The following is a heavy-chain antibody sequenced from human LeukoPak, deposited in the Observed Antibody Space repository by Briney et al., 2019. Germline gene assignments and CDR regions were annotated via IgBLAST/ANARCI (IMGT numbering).Heavy chain of an antibody. Sequence: GGSLRLSCTTSGFTFGDYAMSWVRQAPGKGLEWVGFIRSKAYGGTTEYAASVKGRFTISRDDSKSIAYLQMNSLKTEDTAVYYCQTYYYDSCGYYYIDQWGQGTLVTVSS. J-gene: IGHJ4*02. CDR3: QTYYYDSCGYYYIDQ. D-gene: IGHD3-22*01. V-gene: IGHV3-49*04. CDR1: GFTFGDYA. CDR2: IRSKAYGGTT.